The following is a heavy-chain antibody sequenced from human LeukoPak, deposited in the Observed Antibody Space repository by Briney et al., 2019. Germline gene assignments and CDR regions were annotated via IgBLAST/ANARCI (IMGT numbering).Heavy chain of an antibody. V-gene: IGHV4-39*02. Sequence: SETLSLTCTVSGGSISSSCYYWGWIRQPPGKGLEWIGSIYYSGSTYYNPSLKSRVTISVDTSKNQFSLKLSSVTAADTAVYYCARDRRYYDTSGTVYYDAMDVWGQGTTVTVSS. CDR1: GGSISSSCYY. CDR3: ARDRRYYDTSGTVYYDAMDV. CDR2: IYYSGST. D-gene: IGHD3-22*01. J-gene: IGHJ6*02.